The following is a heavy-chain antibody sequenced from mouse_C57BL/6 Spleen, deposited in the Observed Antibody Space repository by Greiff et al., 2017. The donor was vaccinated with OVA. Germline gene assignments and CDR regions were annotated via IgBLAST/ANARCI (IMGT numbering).Heavy chain of an antibody. Sequence: VQLKESGAELVKPGASVKISCKASGYAFSSYWMNWVKQRPGKGLEWIGQIYPGDGDTNYNGKFKGKATLTADKSSSTAYMQLSSLTSEDSAVYFCARRSYYGSSTGGGFDYWGQGTTLTVSS. V-gene: IGHV1-80*01. CDR2: IYPGDGDT. J-gene: IGHJ2*01. CDR1: GYAFSSYW. D-gene: IGHD1-1*01. CDR3: ARRSYYGSSTGGGFDY.